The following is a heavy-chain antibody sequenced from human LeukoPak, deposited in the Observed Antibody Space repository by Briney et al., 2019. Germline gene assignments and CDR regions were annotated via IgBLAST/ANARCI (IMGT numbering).Heavy chain of an antibody. D-gene: IGHD3-10*01. V-gene: IGHV3-11*01. CDR2: IGRSGSAI. CDR3: ARAGVFTQPTTLIRGPVKLWFDP. CDR1: GFTFSDYY. J-gene: IGHJ5*02. Sequence: TGGSLRLSCEASGFTFSDYYMTWIRQTPEKGLEGVSYIGRSGSAIYYADSVKGLFTISRDNTRNSLFLQMNSLRAEDTAIYPCARAGVFTQPTTLIRGPVKLWFDPWGQGTLVTVSS.